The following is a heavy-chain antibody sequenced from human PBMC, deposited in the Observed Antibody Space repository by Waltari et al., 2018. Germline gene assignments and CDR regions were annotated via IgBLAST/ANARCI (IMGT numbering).Heavy chain of an antibody. V-gene: IGHV3-11*01. CDR3: ARSNMVLTIFAIPNFDS. Sequence: QVQLVESGGGLVPPGGSLRLSCTASGFTFIDYYMSWIRQAPGKGLEGISYIRNSGNTIYYADSVKGRFTISRDNAKNSLSLQMNSLRGEDTAVYYCARSNMVLTIFAIPNFDSWGQGTLVTVSS. CDR2: IRNSGNTI. D-gene: IGHD2-2*02. CDR1: GFTFIDYY. J-gene: IGHJ4*02.